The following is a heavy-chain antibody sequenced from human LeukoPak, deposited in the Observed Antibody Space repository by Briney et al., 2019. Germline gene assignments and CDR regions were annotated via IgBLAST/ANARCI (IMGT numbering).Heavy chain of an antibody. Sequence: GGSLRLSCAASGLTFSSYAMSWVRQAPGKGLEWVSAISGSGGSTYYADSVKGRFTISRDNSKNTLYLQMNSLRAEDTAVYYCASQWLVLGAFDYWGQGTLVTVSS. V-gene: IGHV3-23*01. CDR2: ISGSGGST. CDR3: ASQWLVLGAFDY. D-gene: IGHD6-19*01. J-gene: IGHJ4*02. CDR1: GLTFSSYA.